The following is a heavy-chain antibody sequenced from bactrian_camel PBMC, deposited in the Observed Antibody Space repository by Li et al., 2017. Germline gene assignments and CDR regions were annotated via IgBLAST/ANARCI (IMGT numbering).Heavy chain of an antibody. J-gene: IGHJ4*01. Sequence: VQAGGSLRLSCTASRSTYRFSCMAWFRQVLGKEREGVAFRGKYGTTSYADSVKGRFTISKDNAENTLYLQMNSLKPEDTAMYYCAAVPYGDGWCRTMTYDYWGQGTQVTVS. CDR3: AAVPYGDGWCRTMTYDY. CDR1: RSTYRFSC. D-gene: IGHD4*01. V-gene: IGHV3S26*01. CDR2: FRGKYGTT.